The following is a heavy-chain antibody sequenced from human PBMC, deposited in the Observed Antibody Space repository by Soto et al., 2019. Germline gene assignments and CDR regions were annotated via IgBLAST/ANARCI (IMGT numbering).Heavy chain of an antibody. CDR1: GFSLSTSGVG. Sequence: QITLKESGPTLVKPTQTLTLTCTFSGFSLSTSGVGVGWIRQPPGKALEWLALLYWDGDKRYSPSLKSRLTITKDTSKNQVVLTMTGMDPVDTATYFCAQRPSSAFDYWGQGTLVTVSS. D-gene: IGHD6-6*01. J-gene: IGHJ4*02. V-gene: IGHV2-5*02. CDR3: AQRPSSAFDY. CDR2: LYWDGDK.